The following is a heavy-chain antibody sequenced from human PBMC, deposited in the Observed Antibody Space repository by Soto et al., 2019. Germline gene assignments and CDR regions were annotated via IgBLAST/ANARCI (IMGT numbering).Heavy chain of an antibody. D-gene: IGHD3-22*01. J-gene: IGHJ3*02. CDR1: GYSFTSYW. CDR2: IYPGDSDT. CDR3: ARRGYYYDSSGYPGEDAFDI. V-gene: IGHV5-51*01. Sequence: GESLKISCKGSGYSFTSYWIGWVRQMPGKGLEWMGIIYPGDSDTRYSPSFQGQVTISADKSISTAYLQWSSLKASDTAMYYCARRGYYYDSSGYPGEDAFDIWGQGTMVTVSS.